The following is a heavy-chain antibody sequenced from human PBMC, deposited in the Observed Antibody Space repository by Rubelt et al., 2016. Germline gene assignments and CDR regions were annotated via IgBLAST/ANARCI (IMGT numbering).Heavy chain of an antibody. J-gene: IGHJ3*02. V-gene: IGHV4-31*03. Sequence: QVQLQESGPGLVKPSQTLSLTCSVSGGSISSGGYYWSWIRQHPGKGLEWIGYIYYSGSTYYNPSLKSRITISVDTSKNQFSLRLSSVTAADTAVYYCAGKMVDATRDVFDIWGQGTMVIVSS. CDR3: AGKMVDATRDVFDI. CDR2: IYYSGST. D-gene: IGHD2-15*01. CDR1: GGSISSGGYY.